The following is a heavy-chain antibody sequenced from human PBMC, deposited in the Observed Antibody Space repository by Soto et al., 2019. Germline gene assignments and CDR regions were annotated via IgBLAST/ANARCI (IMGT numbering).Heavy chain of an antibody. J-gene: IGHJ4*02. CDR3: ARDPADIAVAGTSSDY. CDR2: IVPIFGTA. D-gene: IGHD6-19*01. CDR1: GGTFSSYA. V-gene: IGHV1-69*13. Sequence: SVKFSCKASGGTFSSYAISWVRQAPGQGLEWMGGIVPIFGTANYAQKFQGRVTITADESTSTAYMELSSLRSEDTAVYYCARDPADIAVAGTSSDYWGQGTLVTVS.